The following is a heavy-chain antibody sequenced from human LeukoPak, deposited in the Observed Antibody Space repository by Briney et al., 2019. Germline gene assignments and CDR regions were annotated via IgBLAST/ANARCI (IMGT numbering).Heavy chain of an antibody. CDR2: IYYSGST. D-gene: IGHD3-9*01. CDR3: ARVRAYYDILTGYYRLPDHCDY. Sequence: SETLSLTCTVSGVSISSGDYYWSWIRQPAGKGLEWIGYIYYSGSTYYNPSLKSRVTISVDTSKNQFSLKLSSVTAADTAVYYCARVRAYYDILTGYYRLPDHCDYWGQGTLVTVSS. V-gene: IGHV4-30-4*01. J-gene: IGHJ4*02. CDR1: GVSISSGDYY.